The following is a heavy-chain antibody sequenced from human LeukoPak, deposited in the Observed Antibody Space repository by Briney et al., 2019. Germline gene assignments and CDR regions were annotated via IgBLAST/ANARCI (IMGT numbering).Heavy chain of an antibody. D-gene: IGHD3-10*01. V-gene: IGHV1-46*03. CDR2: INTSVGGT. CDR1: GYGFTSYY. Sequence: ASVKVSCKAFGYGFTSYYIHWVRQAPGQGLEWMGIINTSVGGTTYARKFQGRVTMTRDTSTSTVYMELSSLRSEDTAVYYCARHGSGRYYPAEGRVDYWGQGTLVTVSS. J-gene: IGHJ4*02. CDR3: ARHGSGRYYPAEGRVDY.